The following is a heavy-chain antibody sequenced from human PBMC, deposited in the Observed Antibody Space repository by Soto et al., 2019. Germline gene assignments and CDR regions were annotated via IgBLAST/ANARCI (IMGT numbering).Heavy chain of an antibody. Sequence: PGGSLRLSCAASGFTFSTYDMHWVRQVPGKGLEWVSAIGSAHDPYHLGSVKGRFSISRENAKNSLYLQMNSLTTGDTAVYYCARAYLGRLPRRADYYYALDVWGQGTTVTVSS. V-gene: IGHV3-13*05. CDR1: GFTFSTYD. D-gene: IGHD1-26*01. J-gene: IGHJ6*02. CDR3: ARAYLGRLPRRADYYYALDV. CDR2: IGSAHDP.